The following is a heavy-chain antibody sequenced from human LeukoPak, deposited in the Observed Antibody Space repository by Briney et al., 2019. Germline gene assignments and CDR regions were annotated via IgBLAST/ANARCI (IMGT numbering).Heavy chain of an antibody. CDR1: GGSISSSSYY. Sequence: SETLSLTCTVSGGSISSSSYYWGWIRQPPGKGLEWIGNIYYSGSTYYSPSLKSRVTISVDTSKNQFSLKLSSVTAADTAVYYCAREGAAAGSNYYYYYMDVWGKGTTATVSS. CDR2: IYYSGST. D-gene: IGHD6-13*01. V-gene: IGHV4-39*02. J-gene: IGHJ6*03. CDR3: AREGAAAGSNYYYYYMDV.